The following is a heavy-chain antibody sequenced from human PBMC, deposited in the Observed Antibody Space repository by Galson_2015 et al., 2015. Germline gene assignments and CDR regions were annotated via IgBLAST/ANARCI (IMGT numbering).Heavy chain of an antibody. V-gene: IGHV3-33*08. J-gene: IGHJ4*02. CDR1: GFTFSSYG. CDR3: ARDPLYYYGSGIDSRATEIDC. CDR2: IWYDGSNK. D-gene: IGHD3-10*01. Sequence: SLRLSCAASGFTFSSYGMHWVRQAPGKGLEWVAVIWYDGSNKYYADSVKGRFTISRDNSKNTLYLQMNSLRAEDTAVYYCARDPLYYYGSGIDSRATEIDCWGQRTLVTVSS.